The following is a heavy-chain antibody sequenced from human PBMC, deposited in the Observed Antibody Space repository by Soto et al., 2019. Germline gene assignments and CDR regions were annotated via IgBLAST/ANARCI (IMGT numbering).Heavy chain of an antibody. CDR1: GFTFGDYA. CDR2: IRSKAYGGTT. Sequence: LRLSCTASGFTFGDYAMSWVRQTPGKGLEWVGFIRSKAYGGTTEYAASVKGRFTISRDDSKSIAYLQMNSLKTEDTAVYYCTRVAPYFTVRFDYCGQGTLVTVSS. CDR3: TRVAPYFTVRFDY. V-gene: IGHV3-49*04. D-gene: IGHD4-17*01. J-gene: IGHJ4*02.